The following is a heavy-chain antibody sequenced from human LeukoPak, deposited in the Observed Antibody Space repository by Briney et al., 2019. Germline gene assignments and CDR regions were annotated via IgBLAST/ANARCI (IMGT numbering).Heavy chain of an antibody. CDR1: GYTFTDYY. CDR2: ISPNSGGT. Sequence: ASVKVSCKTSGYTFTDYYMHWVRQAPGQGVEWMGWISPNSGGTKYARKFQGRVTMTRDTSISTAYMELSRLRSDDTAVYYCARGDNYDILTGYQTPSHLSDYWGQGTLVTVSS. J-gene: IGHJ4*02. V-gene: IGHV1-2*02. CDR3: ARGDNYDILTGYQTPSHLSDY. D-gene: IGHD3-9*01.